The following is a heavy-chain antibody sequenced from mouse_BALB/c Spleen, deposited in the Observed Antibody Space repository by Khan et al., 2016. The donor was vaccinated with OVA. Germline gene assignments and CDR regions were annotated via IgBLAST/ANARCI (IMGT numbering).Heavy chain of an antibody. CDR1: GFSLTSYG. CDR2: IWSDGST. Sequence: VELVESGPGLVAPSQSLSITCTISGFSLTSYGVHWLRQPPGKGLEWLVVIWSDGSTASNSALKSRLSISKDNSKSQVFLKMNSLQTDDTAMYYCARQPYYHYYVMDYWGRGTSVTVSS. D-gene: IGHD2-10*01. J-gene: IGHJ4*01. CDR3: ARQPYYHYYVMDY. V-gene: IGHV2-6-1*01.